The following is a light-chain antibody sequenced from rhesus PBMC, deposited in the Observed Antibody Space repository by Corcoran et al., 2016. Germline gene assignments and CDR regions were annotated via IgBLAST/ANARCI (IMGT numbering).Light chain of an antibody. CDR3: HQYSSNPLT. V-gene: IGKV1-22*01. Sequence: DIQMTQSPSSLSASLGDTATITCRASQGISSWLVWYQQKPGTAPKLLIYKASSLQSGVPSRISGSGSGTAFTPTISSLQSEDFATYYCHQYSSNPLTFGGGTKVELK. CDR1: QGISSW. CDR2: KAS. J-gene: IGKJ4*01.